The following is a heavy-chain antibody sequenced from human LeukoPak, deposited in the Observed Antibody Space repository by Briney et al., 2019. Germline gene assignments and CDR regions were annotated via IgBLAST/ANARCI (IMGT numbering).Heavy chain of an antibody. CDR3: ARVRLANTPEFFQH. Sequence: GGSLRLYCAVSGFTFNDYWMSWVRQAPGKGLEWVASIKQDGGEKRYVDSVKGRFTISRDNTENSLYLQMNSLGAEDTALYYCARVRLANTPEFFQHWGQGTLVTVSS. CDR2: IKQDGGEK. CDR1: GFTFNDYW. J-gene: IGHJ1*01. V-gene: IGHV3-7*03. D-gene: IGHD3-9*01.